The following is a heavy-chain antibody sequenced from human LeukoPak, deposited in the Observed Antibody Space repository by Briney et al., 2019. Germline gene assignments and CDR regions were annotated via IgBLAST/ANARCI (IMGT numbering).Heavy chain of an antibody. CDR1: RLTFRSYW. V-gene: IGHV3-74*01. CDR2: VNSDGSST. J-gene: IGHJ4*02. CDR3: ARGSTQKSSGWYGLDY. Sequence: RGSLRLSCAASRLTFRSYWMPWVRQAPGKGLMWVSRVNSDGSSTTSADSVKGRFTISRDNATNTLYLQMNSLRAEDPAVHYCARGSTQKSSGWYGLDYWVQGTLVTVSS. D-gene: IGHD6-19*01.